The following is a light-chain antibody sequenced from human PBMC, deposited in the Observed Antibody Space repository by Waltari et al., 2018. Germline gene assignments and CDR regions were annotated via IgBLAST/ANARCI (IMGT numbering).Light chain of an antibody. CDR3: QHYVRLPVT. V-gene: IGKV3-20*01. CDR1: QSISCL. CDR2: GAS. J-gene: IGKJ1*01. Sequence: IVLTQSPGTLSLSPGEIASLSCRASQSISCLLVWYQQKPGQAPRLLIYGASTRATGIPDRFSGSGSGTDFSLTISRLEPEDFAVYYCQHYVRLPVTFGQGTKVEIK.